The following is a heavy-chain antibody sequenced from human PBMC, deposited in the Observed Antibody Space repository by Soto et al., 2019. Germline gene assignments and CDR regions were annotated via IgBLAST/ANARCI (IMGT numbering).Heavy chain of an antibody. CDR3: AKEGEEVVPAPGFDP. V-gene: IGHV3-30*18. J-gene: IGHJ5*02. D-gene: IGHD2-2*01. CDR1: GFTFSSYG. Sequence: PGGSLRLSCAASGFTFSSYGMHWVRQATGRGLEWVAVISYDGSNKYYADSVKGRFTISRDNSKNTLYLQMNSLRAEDTAVYYCAKEGEEVVPAPGFDPWGQGTLVTVSS. CDR2: ISYDGSNK.